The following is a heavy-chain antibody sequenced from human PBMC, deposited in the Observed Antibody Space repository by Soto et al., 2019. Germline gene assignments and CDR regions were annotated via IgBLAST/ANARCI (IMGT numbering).Heavy chain of an antibody. CDR3: ARRARPDFYYMDV. Sequence: EVQLVESGGGLAQPGGSLRLSCAASGFTLSGHAMDWVRQARGKGLEYVSGISSNGGSTYYANSVQGRFTISRDNSKNTVYLQMGSLRPEDMAVYYCARRARPDFYYMDVWGKGTTVTVSS. J-gene: IGHJ6*03. CDR1: GFTLSGHA. D-gene: IGHD6-6*01. CDR2: ISSNGGST. V-gene: IGHV3-64*01.